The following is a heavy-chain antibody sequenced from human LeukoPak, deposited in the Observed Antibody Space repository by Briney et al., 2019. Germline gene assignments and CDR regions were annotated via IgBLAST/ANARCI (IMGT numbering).Heavy chain of an antibody. CDR2: ISSSGSTI. J-gene: IGHJ4*02. V-gene: IGHV3-48*04. Sequence: PGGSLRLSCAASGFTFSSYSMNWVRQAPGKGLEWVSSISSSGSTIYYADSVKGRFTISRDNAKNSLYLQMNSLRAEDTAVYYCARAPPTAGLNYWGQGTLVTVSS. D-gene: IGHD6-19*01. CDR3: ARAPPTAGLNY. CDR1: GFTFSSYS.